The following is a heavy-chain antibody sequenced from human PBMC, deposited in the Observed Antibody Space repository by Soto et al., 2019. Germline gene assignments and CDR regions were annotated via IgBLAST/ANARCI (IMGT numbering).Heavy chain of an antibody. Sequence: GESLKISCTGSGYSFTHYLIGWVRQMPGKGLEWMGIIYPGDSDTRYSPSFQGQVTISADKSISTAYLQWSSLKASDTAMYYCARLGIRSGTYSFLRELDYWGQGTLVTVSS. J-gene: IGHJ4*02. V-gene: IGHV5-51*01. CDR3: ARLGIRSGTYSFLRELDY. CDR2: IYPGDSDT. CDR1: GYSFTHYL. D-gene: IGHD1-26*01.